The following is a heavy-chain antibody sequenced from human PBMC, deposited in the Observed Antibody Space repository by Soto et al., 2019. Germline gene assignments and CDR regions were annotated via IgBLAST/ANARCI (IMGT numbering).Heavy chain of an antibody. CDR3: ARESEDLTSNFDY. CDR2: ISSTTNYI. J-gene: IGHJ4*02. CDR1: GFTFTRYS. V-gene: IGHV3-21*06. Sequence: LRLSCAASGFTFTRYSMNWVRQAPGKGLEWVSSISSTTNYIYYGDSMKGRFTISRDNAKNSLYLEMNSLRAEDTAVYYCARESEDLTSNFDYWGQGTLVTVSS.